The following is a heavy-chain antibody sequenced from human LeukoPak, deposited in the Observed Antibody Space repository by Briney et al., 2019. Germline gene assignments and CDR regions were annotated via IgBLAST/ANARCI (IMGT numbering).Heavy chain of an antibody. CDR2: IKQDGSEK. J-gene: IGHJ4*02. V-gene: IGHV3-7*01. Sequence: GGSLRLSCAASGFTFSSYWMSWVRQAPGKGLEWVANIKQDGSEKYYVSSVKGQFTISRDNAKNSLYMQMNSLRAEDTAVYYCARALTGYCSSTSCPYYFDYWGQGTLVTVSS. CDR3: ARALTGYCSSTSCPYYFDY. CDR1: GFTFSSYW. D-gene: IGHD2-2*01.